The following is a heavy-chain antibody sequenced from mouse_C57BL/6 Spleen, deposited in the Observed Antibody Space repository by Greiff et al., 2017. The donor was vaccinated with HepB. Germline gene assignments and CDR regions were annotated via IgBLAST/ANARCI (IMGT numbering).Heavy chain of an antibody. CDR2: IDPETGGT. CDR1: GYTFTDYE. V-gene: IGHV1-15*01. Sequence: VKLVESGAELVRPGASVTLSCKASGYTFTDYEMHWVKQTPVHGLEWIGAIDPETGGTAYNQKFKGKAILTADKSSSTAYMELRSLTSEDSAVYYCTRRPYYGTMDYWGQGTSVTVSS. D-gene: IGHD2-10*01. J-gene: IGHJ4*01. CDR3: TRRPYYGTMDY.